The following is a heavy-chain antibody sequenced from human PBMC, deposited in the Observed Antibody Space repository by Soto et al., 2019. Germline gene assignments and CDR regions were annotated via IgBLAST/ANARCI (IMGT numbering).Heavy chain of an antibody. CDR1: GGSISSSTYY. Sequence: QLQLQESDPGLVKPSETLSLICTVSGGSISSSTYYWGWIRQPPGKGLEWIGNIYYSGSTYYNPSLKSRVTISVDTSKNQFSLKLSSVTAADTAMYFCARHARGSCYSWGQGTLVTVSS. D-gene: IGHD2-15*01. CDR3: ARHARGSCYS. CDR2: IYYSGST. J-gene: IGHJ4*02. V-gene: IGHV4-39*01.